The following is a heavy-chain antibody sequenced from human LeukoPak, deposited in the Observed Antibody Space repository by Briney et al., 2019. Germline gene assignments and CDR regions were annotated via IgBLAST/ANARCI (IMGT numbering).Heavy chain of an antibody. CDR3: AKAPYLSSGS. D-gene: IGHD3-22*01. J-gene: IGHJ3*01. CDR2: IDHSGAT. Sequence: AETLSLXCAVYGGSFSGYYWSWIRQPPGKGLEWIGEIDHSGATNYNPSLKSRVTISLDTSKNQFSLTLSSITAADTAVYYCAKAPYLSSGSWGQRTMVTVSS. V-gene: IGHV4-34*01. CDR1: GGSFSGYY.